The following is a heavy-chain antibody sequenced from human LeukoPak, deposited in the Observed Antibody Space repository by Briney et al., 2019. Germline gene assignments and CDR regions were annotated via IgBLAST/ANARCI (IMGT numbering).Heavy chain of an antibody. CDR2: IQPVDSDI. CDR3: ASAQVGGNGAFDI. J-gene: IGHJ3*02. CDR1: GYNFNTYW. V-gene: IGHV5-51*01. D-gene: IGHD1-26*01. Sequence: KTGESLKISCKGSGYNFNTYWVAWVRQMPGKGLEWMGIIQPVDSDIRYSPSFQGQVTISADRSINTAYLQWSSLKASDTAMYYCASAQVGGNGAFDIWGQGTMVTVSS.